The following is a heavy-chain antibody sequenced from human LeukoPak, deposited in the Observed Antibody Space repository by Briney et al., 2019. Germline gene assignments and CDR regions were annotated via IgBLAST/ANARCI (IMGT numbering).Heavy chain of an antibody. CDR1: GFTVSNYA. CDR3: AKTLVGATSGPECYLVS. D-gene: IGHD1-26*01. CDR2: ISGSGGRS. Sequence: GGSLILSCVAPGFTVSNYAMTWVRQAPGKGLEWVSAISGSGGRSYYPDSVKGRFIVSRDNSKNTLYLQINSLRAEDTAVYYCAKTLVGATSGPECYLVSWGQGTLVTVSS. V-gene: IGHV3-23*01. J-gene: IGHJ5*02.